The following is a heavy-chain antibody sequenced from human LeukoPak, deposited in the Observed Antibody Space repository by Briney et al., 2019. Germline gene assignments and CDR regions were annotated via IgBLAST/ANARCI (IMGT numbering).Heavy chain of an antibody. V-gene: IGHV4-61*02. CDR3: ARHPSYYDRIDY. CDR2: IYTSGST. D-gene: IGHD3-22*01. CDR1: GGSISSGSYY. Sequence: TSETLSLTCTVSGGSISSGSYYWSWIRQPAGKGLEWIGRIYTSGSTNYNPSLKSRVTISVDTSKNQFSLKLSSVTAADTAVYYCARHPSYYDRIDYWGQGTLVTVSS. J-gene: IGHJ4*02.